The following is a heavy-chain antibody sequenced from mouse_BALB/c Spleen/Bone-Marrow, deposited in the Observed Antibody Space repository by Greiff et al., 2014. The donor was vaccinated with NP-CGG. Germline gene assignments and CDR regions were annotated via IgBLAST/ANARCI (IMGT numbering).Heavy chain of an antibody. Sequence: VQLQQSGTVLARPGASVKMSCKASGYSFTSYWMYWIKQRPGQGLEWIGAIYPGNSGTSYNQNFKGKAKLTAVTSASTAYMELSSLTNEDSAVYYCTRTITTAEDFDYWGQGTTLTVSS. D-gene: IGHD6-1*01. CDR3: TRTITTAEDFDY. CDR2: IYPGNSGT. CDR1: GYSFTSYW. V-gene: IGHV1-5*01. J-gene: IGHJ2*01.